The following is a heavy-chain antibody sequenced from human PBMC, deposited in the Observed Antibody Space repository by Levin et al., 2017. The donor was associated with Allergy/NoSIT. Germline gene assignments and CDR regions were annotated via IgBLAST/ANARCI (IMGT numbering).Heavy chain of an antibody. CDR3: ARDFTFTVVTRVGATSGAGYFDY. CDR1: GFTFSSYS. D-gene: IGHD4-23*01. J-gene: IGHJ4*02. V-gene: IGHV3-21*01. CDR2: ISSSSSYI. Sequence: GGSLRLSCAASGFTFSSYSMNWVRQAPGKGLEWVSSISSSSSYIYYADSVKGRFTISRDNAKNSLYLQMNSLRAEDTAVYYCARDFTFTVVTRVGATSGAGYFDYWGQGTLVTVSS.